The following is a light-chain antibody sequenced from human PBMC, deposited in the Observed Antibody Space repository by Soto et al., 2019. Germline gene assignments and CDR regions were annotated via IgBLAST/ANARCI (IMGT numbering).Light chain of an antibody. V-gene: IGKV3-20*01. CDR3: QQYRSSPIT. J-gene: IGKJ5*01. CDR2: GAS. CDR1: QSVSSTY. Sequence: EIVLAQSPGTVSLSPGERASLSCRASQSVSSTYLAWYQQKPGQAPRLLIYGASSRATGIPDRFSGSGSGTDFSLTISRLEPEDFAVYYCQQYRSSPITFGQGTRLEIK.